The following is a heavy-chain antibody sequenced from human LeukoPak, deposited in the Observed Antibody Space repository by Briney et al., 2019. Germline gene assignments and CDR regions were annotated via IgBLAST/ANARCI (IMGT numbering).Heavy chain of an antibody. Sequence: GGSLRLSCAASGFTFSSYGMHWVRQPPGKGLEWVAAIWYDGSNKYYADSVKGRFTISRDNSKNTLYLQMNSLRAEDTAVYYCARDKYGSGSYFDYWGQGTLVTVSS. CDR1: GFTFSSYG. V-gene: IGHV3-33*01. J-gene: IGHJ4*02. CDR2: IWYDGSNK. CDR3: ARDKYGSGSYFDY. D-gene: IGHD3-10*01.